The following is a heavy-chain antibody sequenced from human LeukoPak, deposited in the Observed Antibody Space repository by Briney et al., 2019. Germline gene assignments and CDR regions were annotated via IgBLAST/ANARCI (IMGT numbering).Heavy chain of an antibody. Sequence: PSETLSLTCTVSGGSISSYYWSWIRQPPGKGLEWIGYIYYSGSTHYNPPLKSRVTMSVDTSKNQFSLKLSSVIAADTGVYYCARVSVQGIGLYYYYYMDVWGKGTTVTVSS. V-gene: IGHV4-59*01. CDR1: GGSISSYY. J-gene: IGHJ6*03. D-gene: IGHD5/OR15-5a*01. CDR2: IYYSGST. CDR3: ARVSVQGIGLYYYYYMDV.